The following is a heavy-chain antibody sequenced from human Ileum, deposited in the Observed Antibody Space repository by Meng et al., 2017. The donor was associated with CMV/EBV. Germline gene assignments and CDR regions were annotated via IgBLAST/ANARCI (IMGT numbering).Heavy chain of an antibody. Sequence: VHHRQWGAGLLKPSVTLSLTCAVFGGSSSGYYLNWIRQPPGKGLEWIGEIHPSGSTIYNPSLKNRVSISLDTSRNQFSLRLTSVTAADTAVYYCSRGEDAYKSGRYWGQGTLVTVSS. V-gene: IGHV4-34*01. D-gene: IGHD5-24*01. CDR1: GGSSSGYY. CDR2: IHPSGST. CDR3: SRGEDAYKSGRY. J-gene: IGHJ4*02.